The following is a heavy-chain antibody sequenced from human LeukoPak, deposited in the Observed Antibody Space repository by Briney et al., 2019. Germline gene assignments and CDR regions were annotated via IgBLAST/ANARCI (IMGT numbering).Heavy chain of an antibody. CDR1: GFTFSSYI. CDR2: ISSSSSTI. J-gene: IGHJ4*02. D-gene: IGHD6-19*01. V-gene: IGHV3-48*01. Sequence: GGSLRLSCAASGFTFSSYIMNWVRQAPGKGLEWVSYISSSSSTIYYADSVKGRFTISRDNSKNTLYLQMNGLRAEDTAVYYCARDKQWLGQIDYWGQGTLVTVSS. CDR3: ARDKQWLGQIDY.